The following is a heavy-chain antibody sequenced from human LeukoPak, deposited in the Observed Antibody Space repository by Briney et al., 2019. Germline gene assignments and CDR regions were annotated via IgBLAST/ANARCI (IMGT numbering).Heavy chain of an antibody. V-gene: IGHV4-4*07. CDR1: GNSISSYY. J-gene: IGHJ4*01. D-gene: IGHD1-14*01. CDR2: IYTSGST. CDR3: ARETTRLARYFDY. Sequence: SGTLSLTCTVSGNSISSYYWSWIRQPAGKGLEWIGRIYTSGSTNYNPSPKSRVTMSLETSKNKFSLNLRSVPAADTAVYYCARETTRLARYFDYWGQGTLVTVSS.